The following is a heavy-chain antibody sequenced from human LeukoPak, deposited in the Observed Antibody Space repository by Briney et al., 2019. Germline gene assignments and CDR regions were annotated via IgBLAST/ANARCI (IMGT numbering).Heavy chain of an antibody. CDR2: IYYSGST. J-gene: IGHJ4*02. V-gene: IGHV4-39*07. D-gene: IGHD6-13*01. Sequence: PSETLSLTCTVSGGSISSSSYYWGWIRQPPGKGLEWIGSIYYSGSTNYNPSLKSRVTISVDTSKNQFSLKLSSVTAADTAVYYCARYSSSWGSGFDYWGQGTLVTVSS. CDR1: GGSISSSSYY. CDR3: ARYSSSWGSGFDY.